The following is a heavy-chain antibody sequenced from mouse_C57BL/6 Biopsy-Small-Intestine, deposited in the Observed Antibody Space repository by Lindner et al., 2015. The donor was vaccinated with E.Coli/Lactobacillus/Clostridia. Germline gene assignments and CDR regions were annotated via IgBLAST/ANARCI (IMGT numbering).Heavy chain of an antibody. D-gene: IGHD2-12*01. V-gene: IGHV1-36*01. J-gene: IGHJ1*01. CDR3: APASYGDAFEI. CDR2: FDPQHGET. Sequence: SVKVSCKVSGYTLTAFSMHWVRQPPGKGLEWMGGFDPQHGETIYAQRFQGRVSMTEDTSTDTAYMELKSLRSEDTAVYFCAPASYGDAFEIWGQGTIVTVSS. CDR1: GYTLTAFS.